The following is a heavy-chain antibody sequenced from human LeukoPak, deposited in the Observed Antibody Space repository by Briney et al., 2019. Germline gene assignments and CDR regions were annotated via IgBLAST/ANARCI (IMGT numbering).Heavy chain of an antibody. J-gene: IGHJ4*02. CDR3: AKPLEKYTYGGNFDY. CDR2: ISSSADST. V-gene: IGHV3-23*01. D-gene: IGHD4-23*01. CDR1: GFTFSSYA. Sequence: GSLRLSCEASGFTFSSYAMSWVRQAPGKGLAWVSVISSSADSTYYADSVKGRFTISRDNSKNTLFLQMNSLRAEDTAVYYCAKPLEKYTYGGNFDYWGQGILVTVSS.